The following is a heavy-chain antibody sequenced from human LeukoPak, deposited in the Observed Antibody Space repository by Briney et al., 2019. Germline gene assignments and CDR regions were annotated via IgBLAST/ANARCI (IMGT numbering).Heavy chain of an antibody. Sequence: SETLSLTCTVSGGSISSSSDYWGWIRQPPGKGLEWIGSIYHSGSTYYNPSLKSRVTISVDTSKNQFSLKLSSVTAADTAVYYCARALGDYGDYEHDDSYYFDYWGQGTLVTVSS. V-gene: IGHV4-39*07. CDR2: IYHSGST. CDR1: GGSISSSSDY. CDR3: ARALGDYGDYEHDDSYYFDY. J-gene: IGHJ4*02. D-gene: IGHD4-17*01.